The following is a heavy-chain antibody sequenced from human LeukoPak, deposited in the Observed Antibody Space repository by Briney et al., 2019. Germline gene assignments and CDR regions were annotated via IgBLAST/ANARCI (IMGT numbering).Heavy chain of an antibody. D-gene: IGHD3-9*01. V-gene: IGHV4-34*01. Sequence: SETLSLTCAVYGGSFSGYYWSWIRQPPGKGLEWIGEINHSGSTNYNPSLKSRVTISVDTSKNQFSLKLSSVTAADTAVYYCARGYPQDYDILTGYPQFDYWGQGTLVTVSS. CDR2: INHSGST. CDR1: GGSFSGYY. J-gene: IGHJ4*02. CDR3: ARGYPQDYDILTGYPQFDY.